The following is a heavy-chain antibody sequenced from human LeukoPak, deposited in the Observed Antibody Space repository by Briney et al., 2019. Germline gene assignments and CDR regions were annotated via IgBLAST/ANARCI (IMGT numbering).Heavy chain of an antibody. D-gene: IGHD6-19*01. V-gene: IGHV5-51*01. Sequence: GESLKISCKGSGYSFTNFWIGWVRQMAGKGLEWMGIIYPDDSSIVYSPSFQGQVTISADKSISTAYLQWSSLRASDSAMYYCARRRAVARISYFDSWGQGTLVTVSS. CDR3: ARRRAVARISYFDS. CDR2: IYPDDSSI. J-gene: IGHJ4*02. CDR1: GYSFTNFW.